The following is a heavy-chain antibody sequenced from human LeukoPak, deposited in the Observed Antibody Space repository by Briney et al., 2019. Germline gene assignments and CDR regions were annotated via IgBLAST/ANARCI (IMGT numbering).Heavy chain of an antibody. CDR2: ISSSSSTI. Sequence: GGSLRLSCAASGFTFSSYSMNWVRQAPGRGLEWVSYISSSSSTIYYADSVKGRFTISRDNSKNTLYLHMNSLRAEDTAVYYCAKPLDGSYDEYYFDYWGQGTLVTVSS. V-gene: IGHV3-48*01. J-gene: IGHJ4*02. CDR1: GFTFSSYS. CDR3: AKPLDGSYDEYYFDY. D-gene: IGHD5-12*01.